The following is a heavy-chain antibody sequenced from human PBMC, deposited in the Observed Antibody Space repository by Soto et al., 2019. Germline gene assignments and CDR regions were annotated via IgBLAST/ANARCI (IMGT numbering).Heavy chain of an antibody. D-gene: IGHD3-22*01. Sequence: KWARASVKVSCKASGYTFTSYYMHWVRQAPGQGLEWMGIINGSGGSTSYAQKFQGRATMTRDTSTSTVYMGLGSLRSEDTAVYYCARELGPIDSSGYYYEVGYWGQGTLVTVSS. CDR1: GYTFTSYY. J-gene: IGHJ4*02. V-gene: IGHV1-46*01. CDR2: INGSGGST. CDR3: ARELGPIDSSGYYYEVGY.